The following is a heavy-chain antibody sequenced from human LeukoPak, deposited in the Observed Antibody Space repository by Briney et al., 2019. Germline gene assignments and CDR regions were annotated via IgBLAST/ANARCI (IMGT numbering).Heavy chain of an antibody. Sequence: ASVKVSCKASGGTFSSYAISWVRQAPGQGLEWMGGIIPIFGTANYAQKFQGRVTITTDESTSTAYMELSSLRSEDTAVYYCAGLNCSSTSCLFDPWGQGTLDTVSS. D-gene: IGHD2-2*01. CDR3: AGLNCSSTSCLFDP. CDR2: IIPIFGTA. J-gene: IGHJ5*02. V-gene: IGHV1-69*05. CDR1: GGTFSSYA.